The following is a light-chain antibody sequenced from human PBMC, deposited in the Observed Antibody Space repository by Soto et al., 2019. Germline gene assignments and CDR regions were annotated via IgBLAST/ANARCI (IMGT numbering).Light chain of an antibody. CDR1: QSISSW. Sequence: DIQMTQSPSALSASVGDRVTITCRASQSISSWLAWYQQKPGQAPRLLIYDASYLERGVPSRFSGSGSGTEFTLTISDLQPDDLATYYCQQYNNLWTFGPGTKVEI. V-gene: IGKV1-5*01. J-gene: IGKJ1*01. CDR2: DAS. CDR3: QQYNNLWT.